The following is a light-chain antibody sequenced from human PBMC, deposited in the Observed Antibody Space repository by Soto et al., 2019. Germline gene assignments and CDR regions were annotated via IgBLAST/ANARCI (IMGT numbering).Light chain of an antibody. V-gene: IGKV3-20*01. CDR2: GAS. CDR3: QQYGSSPRT. J-gene: IGKJ5*01. CDR1: QSVSNNY. Sequence: EIVLTQSPATLSLSPGERATLSCRASQSVSNNYLAWYQQKPGQAPRLLIYGASNRATGIPDRFSGSGSGTDFTLTITGLEPEDFAVYYCQQYGSSPRTFGQGTRLEIK.